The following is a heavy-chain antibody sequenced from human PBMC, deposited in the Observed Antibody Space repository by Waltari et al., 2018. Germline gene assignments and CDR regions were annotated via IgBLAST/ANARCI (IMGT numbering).Heavy chain of an antibody. Sequence: EVQVVESGGGLVQPGGSVSPSCPASGFTFTNFYMAWVRQTPGKGLEWVASIKQDGSAKYYVDSVRGRFTISRDNAKNSLFLQMNSLRAEDTAVYYCARGYVGAFDMWGQGTMVTVSS. CDR2: IKQDGSAK. J-gene: IGHJ3*02. D-gene: IGHD1-20*01. CDR3: ARGYVGAFDM. V-gene: IGHV3-7*01. CDR1: GFTFTNFY.